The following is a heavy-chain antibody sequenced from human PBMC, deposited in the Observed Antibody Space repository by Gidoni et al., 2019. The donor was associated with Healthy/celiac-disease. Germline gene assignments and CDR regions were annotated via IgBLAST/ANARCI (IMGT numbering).Heavy chain of an antibody. J-gene: IGHJ4*02. Sequence: VQSGAEVKKPGSSVKVSCKASGGTFSSYAISWVRQATGQGLEWMGGIIPIFGTANYAQKFQGRVTITADESTSTAYMELSSLRSEDTAVYYCARDPRYSSSWLDFDYWGQGTLVTVSS. V-gene: IGHV1-69*01. D-gene: IGHD6-13*01. CDR3: ARDPRYSSSWLDFDY. CDR2: IIPIFGTA. CDR1: GGTFSSYA.